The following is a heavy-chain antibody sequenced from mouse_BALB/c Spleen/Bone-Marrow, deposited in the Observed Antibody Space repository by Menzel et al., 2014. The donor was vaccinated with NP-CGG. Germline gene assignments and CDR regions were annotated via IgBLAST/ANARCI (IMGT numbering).Heavy chain of an antibody. CDR1: GFTFSSYA. J-gene: IGHJ2*01. Sequence: EVKLVESGGGVMKPGGSLKLSCAASGFTFSSYAMSWVRQSPEKRLEWVAEISTGGSYTYYPDTVTGRFTISRDNAKNTLYLEVNSLRSEDTAIYYCARYYNYYFDYWGQGTTLTVSS. D-gene: IGHD1-3*01. CDR3: ARYYNYYFDY. CDR2: ISTGGSYT. V-gene: IGHV5-9-4*01.